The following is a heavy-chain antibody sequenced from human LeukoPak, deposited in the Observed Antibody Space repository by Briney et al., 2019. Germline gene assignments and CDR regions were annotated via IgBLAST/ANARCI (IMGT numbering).Heavy chain of an antibody. J-gene: IGHJ3*01. Sequence: GGSLRLSCAASGFTFSSYAMHWVRQAPGKGLEYVSAISSNGGSTYYANSVKGRFTISRDNSKNTLYLQMGSLRAEDMAVYYCARSPQDYYGSGEGAFDFWGQGTMVIVSS. CDR2: ISSNGGST. D-gene: IGHD3-10*01. CDR1: GFTFSSYA. CDR3: ARSPQDYYGSGEGAFDF. V-gene: IGHV3-64*01.